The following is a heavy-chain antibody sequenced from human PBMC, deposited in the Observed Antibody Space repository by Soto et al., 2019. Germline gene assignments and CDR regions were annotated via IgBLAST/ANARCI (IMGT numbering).Heavy chain of an antibody. CDR2: VSSGGGII. CDR3: ARDRDYDTFFSYYFSMYV. D-gene: IGHD3-22*01. V-gene: IGHV3-48*03. CDR1: GFTFSTYE. J-gene: IGHJ6*01. Sequence: EVQLVESGGGLVQPGGSLRLSCAASGFTFSTYEMHWVRHAPGKGLVWVSYVSSGGGIIYYADSVKGRFTISRDNAKNTLYLQMNSVSAEDTAVYLWARDRDYDTFFSYYFSMYVWG.